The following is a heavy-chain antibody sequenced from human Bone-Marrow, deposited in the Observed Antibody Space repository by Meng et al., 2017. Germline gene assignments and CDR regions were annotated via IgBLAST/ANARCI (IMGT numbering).Heavy chain of an antibody. J-gene: IGHJ4*02. V-gene: IGHV3-49*04. CDR1: GFTFGDYA. D-gene: IGHD4/OR15-4a*01. CDR3: TRVRGLLLTDY. CDR2: IRSKAYGGTT. Sequence: GESLKISCTASGFTFGDYAMSWVRQAPEKGLEWVGFIRSKAYGGTTEYAASVKGRFTISRDDSKSIAYLQMNSLKTEDTAVYYCTRVRGLLLTDYWGQGTLVTVSS.